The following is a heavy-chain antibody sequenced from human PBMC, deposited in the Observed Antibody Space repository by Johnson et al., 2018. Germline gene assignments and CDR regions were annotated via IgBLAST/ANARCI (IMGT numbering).Heavy chain of an antibody. CDR1: GFTFSSYA. J-gene: IGHJ6*02. CDR2: ISGSGGST. V-gene: IGHV3-23*04. CDR3: AKDRTGTTLVWGDPYYYYGMDV. Sequence: VQLVESGGGLVQPGGSLRLSCAASGFTFSSYAMSWVRQAPGKGLEWVSAISGSGGSTYYADSVKGRFTISRDNSKNTLYLEMNSRRAEDTAVYYGAKDRTGTTLVWGDPYYYYGMDVWGQGTTVTVSS. D-gene: IGHD4-23*01.